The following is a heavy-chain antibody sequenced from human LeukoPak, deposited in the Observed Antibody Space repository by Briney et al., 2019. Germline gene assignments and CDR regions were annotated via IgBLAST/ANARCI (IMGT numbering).Heavy chain of an antibody. Sequence: SQTLSLTCTVSGGSISSGGYYWRWIRQHPGKGLEWIGYMYYSGSTYYNPSLKSRVTISVYTSKNQFSLKLSSVTAADTAVYYCARERPVTMGPYMDVWGKGTTVTVSS. V-gene: IGHV4-31*03. CDR2: MYYSGST. CDR3: ARERPVTMGPYMDV. D-gene: IGHD3-10*01. J-gene: IGHJ6*03. CDR1: GGSISSGGYY.